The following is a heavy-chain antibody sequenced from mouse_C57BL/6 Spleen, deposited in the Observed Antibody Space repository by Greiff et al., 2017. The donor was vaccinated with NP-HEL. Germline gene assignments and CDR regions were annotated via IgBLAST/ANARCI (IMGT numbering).Heavy chain of an antibody. D-gene: IGHD5-1*01. J-gene: IGHJ4*01. CDR2: ISDGGSYT. Sequence: EVHLVESGGGLVKPGGSLKLSCAASGFTFSSYAMSWVRQTPEKRLEWVATISDGGSYTYYPDNVKGRFTISRDNAKNNLYLQMSHLKSEDTAMYYCARGGRSNYAMDYWGQGTSVTVSS. CDR1: GFTFSSYA. V-gene: IGHV5-4*01. CDR3: ARGGRSNYAMDY.